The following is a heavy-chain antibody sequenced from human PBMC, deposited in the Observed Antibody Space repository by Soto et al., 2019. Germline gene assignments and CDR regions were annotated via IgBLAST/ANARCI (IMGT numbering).Heavy chain of an antibody. D-gene: IGHD3-3*01. CDR2: VYWADDK. J-gene: IGHJ5*01. CDR1: GFSLSTSGPA. Sequence: QITLKESGHTLVNPTQTLTLTCTFSGFSLSTSGPAVGWIRQPPGKAMEWLALVYWADDKRYSPSIKNRVTITKHTSKYLVAVTLTNAYPVATATYYCAPRHLVTSFGFVPQTGVWFDSGDQETPVTVPS. CDR3: APRHLVTSFGFVPQTGVWFDS. V-gene: IGHV2-5*02.